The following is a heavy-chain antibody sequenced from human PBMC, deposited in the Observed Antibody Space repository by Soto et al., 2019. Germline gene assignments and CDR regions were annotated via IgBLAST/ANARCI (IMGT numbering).Heavy chain of an antibody. V-gene: IGHV3-15*01. J-gene: IGHJ4*02. CDR1: GFTFTNAW. Sequence: EVHLVESGGGLVKPGGSLRLSCAASGFTFTNAWMSWVRQAPGKGLQWVGRIKRETDGGTTDYAAPVKGRFTISRDDSTNTLYLQMTNLKIKDTAVYYCTTAATTVTTIDYWGQGTLVTVSS. CDR2: IKRETDGGTT. CDR3: TTAATTVTTIDY. D-gene: IGHD4-17*01.